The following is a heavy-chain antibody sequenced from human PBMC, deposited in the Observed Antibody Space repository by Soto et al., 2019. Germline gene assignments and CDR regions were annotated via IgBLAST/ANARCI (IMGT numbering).Heavy chain of an antibody. J-gene: IGHJ3*02. V-gene: IGHV1-2*02. CDR3: ARIPFTYITMIVVAEGGAFDI. D-gene: IGHD3-22*01. CDR2: INPNSGGT. Sequence: ASVKVSCKASGYTFTGYYMHWVRQAPGQGLEWMGWINPNSGGTNYAQKFQGRVTMTRETSISTAYMELSRLRSDDTAVYYCARIPFTYITMIVVAEGGAFDIWGQGTMVTVSS. CDR1: GYTFTGYY.